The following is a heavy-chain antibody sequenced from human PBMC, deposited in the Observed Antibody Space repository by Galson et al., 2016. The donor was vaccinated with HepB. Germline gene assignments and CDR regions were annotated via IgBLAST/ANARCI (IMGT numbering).Heavy chain of an antibody. Sequence: SVKVSCKASGYTFTAYSIYWVRQAPGQGLEWMGFINPNVGSTTFAQKFQDRVTMTRGTSTSTVFMELSSLRSEDTAVYFCARGDLNYYYALDVWGQGTTVTVSS. CDR3: ARGDLNYYYALDV. CDR2: INPNVGST. D-gene: IGHD3-3*01. V-gene: IGHV1-46*01. J-gene: IGHJ6*02. CDR1: GYTFTAYS.